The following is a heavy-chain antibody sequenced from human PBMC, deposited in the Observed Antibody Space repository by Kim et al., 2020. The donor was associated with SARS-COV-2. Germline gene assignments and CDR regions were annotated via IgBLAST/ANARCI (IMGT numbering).Heavy chain of an antibody. Sequence: GGSLRLSCEASGFRFSSYAMTWVRQAPGKGPEWVSTISGSGGDINYADSVMGRFTISRDNSKNTLFLQMNSLRVEDTAVYYCAKANSRYYDSSGYYDYWGQGAPVTVSS. D-gene: IGHD3-22*01. V-gene: IGHV3-23*01. CDR1: GFRFSSYA. CDR2: ISGSGGDI. J-gene: IGHJ4*02. CDR3: AKANSRYYDSSGYYDY.